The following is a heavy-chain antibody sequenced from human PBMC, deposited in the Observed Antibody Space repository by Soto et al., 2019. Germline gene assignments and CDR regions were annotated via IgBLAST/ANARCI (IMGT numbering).Heavy chain of an antibody. CDR3: ARPSFHGGKDWVFDY. J-gene: IGHJ4*02. CDR1: GFTFSSYG. D-gene: IGHD3-9*01. V-gene: IGHV3-33*01. CDR2: IWYDGSKK. Sequence: QLQLVESGGGVVQPGKSLKLSCAASGFTFSSYGMHWVRQAPGKGLEWVAIIWYDGSKKYYADSVKGRFIISRDNTNNTLFLQMNSLRAEDTAVYYCARPSFHGGKDWVFDYWGQGTLVTVSS.